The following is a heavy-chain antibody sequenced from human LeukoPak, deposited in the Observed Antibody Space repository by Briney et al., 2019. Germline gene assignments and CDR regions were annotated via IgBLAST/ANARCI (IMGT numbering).Heavy chain of an antibody. Sequence: GGCLRLSCAVSGFTFRSYWMHWVRQAPGKGLVWVSRINSDGSRTTYADSVKGRFTISRDNAKNTLYLQMNSLRAEDTAVYYCAREMATTYDYDYWGQGTLVTVSS. CDR3: AREMATTYDYDY. J-gene: IGHJ4*02. CDR2: INSDGSRT. D-gene: IGHD5-24*01. CDR1: GFTFRSYW. V-gene: IGHV3-74*01.